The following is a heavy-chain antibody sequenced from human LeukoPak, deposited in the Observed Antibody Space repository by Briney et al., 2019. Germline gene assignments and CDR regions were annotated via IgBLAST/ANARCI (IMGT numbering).Heavy chain of an antibody. V-gene: IGHV4-30-2*01. J-gene: IGHJ2*01. CDR2: IYHSGST. CDR3: VRSAPTLGYCSTSSCSYWSFDL. CDR1: GGSISSGGYS. D-gene: IGHD2-2*01. Sequence: SQTLSLTCTVSGGSISSGGYSWSWIRQPPGKGLEWIGYIYHSGSTYYNPSLKRQVNISIDTSKNQFSLKLMSVTAADTAVYYCVRSAPTLGYCSTSSCSYWSFDLWGRGTLVTVSS.